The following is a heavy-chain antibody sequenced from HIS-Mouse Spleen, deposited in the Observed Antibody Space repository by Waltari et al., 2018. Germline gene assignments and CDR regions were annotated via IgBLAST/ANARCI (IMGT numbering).Heavy chain of an antibody. CDR3: ARDGGTGDFDY. CDR1: GFTFSIYW. D-gene: IGHD7-27*01. V-gene: IGHV3-7*01. J-gene: IGHJ4*02. Sequence: EVQLVESGGGLVQPGGSLRRSCAASGFTFSIYWMSWVRQAPGKGLEWVANIKQDGSEKYYVDSVKGRFTISRDNAKNSLYLQMNSLRAEDTAVYYCARDGGTGDFDYWGQGTLVTVSS. CDR2: IKQDGSEK.